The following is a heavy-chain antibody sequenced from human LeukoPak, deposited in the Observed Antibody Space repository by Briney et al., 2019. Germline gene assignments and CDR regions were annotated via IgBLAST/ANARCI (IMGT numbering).Heavy chain of an antibody. D-gene: IGHD3-22*01. J-gene: IGHJ1*01. V-gene: IGHV4-61*02. CDR2: IYTSGST. CDR3: ARLSRGSSGYRH. Sequence: SSETLSLTCTVSGGSISSGTYYWSWIRQPAGKGLEWIGRIYTSGSTNYNPSLKSRVTISVDTSKNQFSLKLSSVTAADTAVYYCARLSRGSSGYRHWGQGTLVTVSS. CDR1: GGSISSGTYY.